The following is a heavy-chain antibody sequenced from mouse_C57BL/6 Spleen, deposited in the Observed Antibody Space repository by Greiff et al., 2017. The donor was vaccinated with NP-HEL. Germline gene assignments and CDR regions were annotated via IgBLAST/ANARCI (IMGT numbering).Heavy chain of an antibody. D-gene: IGHD3-3*01. CDR2: INYDGSST. J-gene: IGHJ4*01. CDR3: ARRGPSYAMDY. V-gene: IGHV5-16*02. CDR1: GFTFSDYY. Sequence: EVKLVESEGGLVQPGSSMKLSCTASGFTFSDYYMAWVRQVPEKGLEWVANINYDGSSTYYLDSLKSRFIISRDNAKNILYLQMSSLKSEDTATYYCARRGPSYAMDYWGQGTSVTVSS.